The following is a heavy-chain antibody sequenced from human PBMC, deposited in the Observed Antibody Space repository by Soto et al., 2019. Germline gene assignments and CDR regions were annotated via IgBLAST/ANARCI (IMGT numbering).Heavy chain of an antibody. CDR2: INDSGDI. CDR1: GGSFSGYQ. D-gene: IGHD3-10*01. J-gene: IGHJ6*03. CDR3: ARGLILWFGELSRRGGYYSYMDV. Sequence: QVQLQQWGAGLLKPSETLSLTCAVYGGSFSGYQWSWIRQTPGKGLEWIGGINDSGDINYNPSLKSRVTILVDSPKKQISLRLRSVAAADTAVYYCARGLILWFGELSRRGGYYSYMDVWGKGITVTVSS. V-gene: IGHV4-34*01.